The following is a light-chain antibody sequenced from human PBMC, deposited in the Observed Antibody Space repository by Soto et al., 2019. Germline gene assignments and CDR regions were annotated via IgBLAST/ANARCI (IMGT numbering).Light chain of an antibody. V-gene: IGKV3D-15*01. Sequence: ETLMTQSPSTLSVSPGERATLSCRASQSVNNNLAWYQQKLGQAPRVLIYGAFNRATGIPARFSGSGSGTDFTLSISSLEPEDFAVYYCQQRQYWPPITFGQGTRLEIK. CDR2: GAF. CDR1: QSVNNN. J-gene: IGKJ5*01. CDR3: QQRQYWPPIT.